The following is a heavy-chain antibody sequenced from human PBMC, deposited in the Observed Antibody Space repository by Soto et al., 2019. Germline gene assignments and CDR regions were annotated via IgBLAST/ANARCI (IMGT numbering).Heavy chain of an antibody. CDR1: GGSISSCNW. CDR3: ARVGIMVYDTIDS. CDR2: IYHGGTT. D-gene: IGHD2-8*01. Sequence: PSESLSLTCAVSGGSISSCNWWCWVRQPPGKGLEWFGEIYHGGTTNYNPSLKSRVTISVDKSKNQLSLKMSTVTAADTAVYYCARVGIMVYDTIDSWGKGTLVTVPS. J-gene: IGHJ4*02. V-gene: IGHV4-4*02.